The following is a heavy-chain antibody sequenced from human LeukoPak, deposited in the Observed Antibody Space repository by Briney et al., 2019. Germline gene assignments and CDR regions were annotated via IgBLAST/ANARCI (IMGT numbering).Heavy chain of an antibody. J-gene: IGHJ4*02. V-gene: IGHV1-18*01. CDR1: GYTFTSYG. D-gene: IGHD4-23*01. CDR2: ISAYNGNS. Sequence: ASVKVSCKASGYTFTSYGISWARQAPGQGLEWMGWISAYNGNSNYAQKLQGRVTMTTDTSTSTAYMELRSLRSDDTAVYYCARGNNIARYFDYWGQGTLVTVSS. CDR3: ARGNNIARYFDY.